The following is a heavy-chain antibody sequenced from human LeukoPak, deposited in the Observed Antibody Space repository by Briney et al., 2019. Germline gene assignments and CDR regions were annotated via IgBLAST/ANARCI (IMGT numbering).Heavy chain of an antibody. J-gene: IGHJ6*04. Sequence: GGSLRLSCAASGFTFSTYGMHWVRQAPGKGLEWVAVISYDGSNKYYADSVKGRFTISRDNSKNTLYLQMNSLRAEDTAVYYCAKDRGSLDVWGKGTTVTVSS. V-gene: IGHV3-30*18. CDR3: AKDRGSLDV. CDR2: ISYDGSNK. CDR1: GFTFSTYG.